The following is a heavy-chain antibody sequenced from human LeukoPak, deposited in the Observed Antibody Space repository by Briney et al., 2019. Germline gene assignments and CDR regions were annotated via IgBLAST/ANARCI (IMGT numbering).Heavy chain of an antibody. D-gene: IGHD3-22*01. V-gene: IGHV3-23*01. CDR2: ISASGSRT. Sequence: GGSLRLSCVPSGFAFNTFAMNWVRQAPGKGLEWVSGISASGSRTYYGNSVKGRFTISRDNSKNTLFLQMNNLRGEDMARYFCARDQSPHYYDSSGYGAFNLWGQGTMVTVSS. J-gene: IGHJ3*01. CDR3: ARDQSPHYYDSSGYGAFNL. CDR1: GFAFNTFA.